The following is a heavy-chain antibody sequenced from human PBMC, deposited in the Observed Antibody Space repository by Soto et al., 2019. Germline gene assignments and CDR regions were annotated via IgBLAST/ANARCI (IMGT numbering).Heavy chain of an antibody. D-gene: IGHD3-3*01. J-gene: IGHJ6*03. CDR1: GGSISSYY. CDR2: IYYSGST. V-gene: IGHV4-59*01. Sequence: ETLSLTCTVSGGSISSYYWSWIRQPPGKGLEWIGYIYYSGSTNYNPSLKSRVTISVDTSKNQFSLKLSSVTAADTAVYYCARGFGVVNYYYYYYMDVWGKGTTVTVSS. CDR3: ARGFGVVNYYYYYYMDV.